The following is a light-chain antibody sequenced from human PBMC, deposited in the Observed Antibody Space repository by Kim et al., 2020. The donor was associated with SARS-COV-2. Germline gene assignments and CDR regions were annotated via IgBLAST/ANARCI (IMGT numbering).Light chain of an antibody. CDR3: GTWDSSLSGVV. CDR2: DNY. CDR1: SFNIASNS. Sequence: QSVLTQPPSVSAAPGQKVTISCSGNSFNIASNSVSWYQQLPGTAPKLLIYDNYKRPSGIPDRISGSKSGTSATLGITGLQTGDEADYYCGTWDSSLSGVVFGGGTQLTVL. J-gene: IGLJ3*02. V-gene: IGLV1-51*01.